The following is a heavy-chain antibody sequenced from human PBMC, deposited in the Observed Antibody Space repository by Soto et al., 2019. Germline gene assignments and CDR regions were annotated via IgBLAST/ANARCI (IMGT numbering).Heavy chain of an antibody. CDR2: IYPGDSDT. V-gene: IGHV5-51*01. CDR3: ARTSAAGKYYYGMDV. Sequence: GESLKISCKGSGYSFSTYWIGWVRQMPGKGLEWMGIIYPGDSDTRYSPSFQGQVTISADKSISTAYLQWSSLKASDTAMYYCARTSAAGKYYYGMDVWGQGTTVTVSS. J-gene: IGHJ6*02. D-gene: IGHD6-13*01. CDR1: GYSFSTYW.